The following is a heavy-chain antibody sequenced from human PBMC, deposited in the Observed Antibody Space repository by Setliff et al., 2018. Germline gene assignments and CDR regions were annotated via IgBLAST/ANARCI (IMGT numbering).Heavy chain of an antibody. CDR3: ATPRSGIIDAFDI. CDR1: GYAFTTYH. CDR2: FDPEDGET. J-gene: IGHJ3*02. V-gene: IGHV1-24*01. Sequence: ASVKVSCKTSGYAFTTYHMHWVRQAPGQGLEWMGGFDPEDGETIYAQKFQGRVTMTEDTSTDTAYMELSSLRSEDTAVYYCATPRSGIIDAFDIWGQGTMVTVSS.